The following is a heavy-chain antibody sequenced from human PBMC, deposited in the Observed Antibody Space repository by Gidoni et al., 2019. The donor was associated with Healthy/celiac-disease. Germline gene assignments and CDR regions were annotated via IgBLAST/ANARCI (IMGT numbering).Heavy chain of an antibody. D-gene: IGHD6-19*01. CDR1: GFPFSSYA. CDR3: AKDLSAVAAQTFDY. CDR2: ISGSGGST. Sequence: EVQLLESGGGLVQPGGSLRLSCAASGFPFSSYAICWVRQAPGKGLEWVSAISGSGGSTYYADSVKGRFTISRDNSKNTLYLQMNSLRAEDTAVYYCAKDLSAVAAQTFDYWGQGTLVTVSS. V-gene: IGHV3-23*01. J-gene: IGHJ4*02.